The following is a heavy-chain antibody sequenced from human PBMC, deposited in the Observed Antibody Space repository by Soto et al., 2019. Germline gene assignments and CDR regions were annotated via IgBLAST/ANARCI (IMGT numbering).Heavy chain of an antibody. D-gene: IGHD2-15*01. CDR2: ISSSASHI. CDR3: ARGDTGYCSGGTCYWFDP. J-gene: IGHJ5*02. V-gene: IGHV3-21*01. Sequence: EVQLVESGGGLVKPGGSLRLSCAASGFSFSSYSMNWVRQAPGKGLEWVSSISSSASHINYADSEKGRFTIPRDNAKKSRYLQMNSLRAEDTAVYYCARGDTGYCSGGTCYWFDPWGQGALVTVSS. CDR1: GFSFSSYS.